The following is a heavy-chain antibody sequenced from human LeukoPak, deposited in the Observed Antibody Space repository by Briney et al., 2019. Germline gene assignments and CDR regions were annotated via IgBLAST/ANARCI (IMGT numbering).Heavy chain of an antibody. CDR2: IGNTGHPT. CDR1: GFTFRNYA. Sequence: GGSLRLSCSASGFTFRNYAVSWVRQAPGKGLEWVSAIGNTGHPTYYADSVKGRFTISRDNSMDTLYLQMNTLRAEDTAMYYCARSGDSSGYYGAFDIWGQGTMVTVSS. D-gene: IGHD3-22*01. J-gene: IGHJ3*02. CDR3: ARSGDSSGYYGAFDI. V-gene: IGHV3-23*01.